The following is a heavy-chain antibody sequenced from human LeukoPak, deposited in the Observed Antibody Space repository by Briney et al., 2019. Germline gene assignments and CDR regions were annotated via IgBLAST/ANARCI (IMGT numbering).Heavy chain of an antibody. CDR2: ISSSSSYI. D-gene: IGHD4/OR15-4a*01. J-gene: IGHJ4*02. Sequence: GGSLRLSCAASGFTFSSYSMNWVRQAPGKGLEWVSSISSSSSYIYYADSVKGRFTISRDNAKNSLYLQMNSLRAEDTAVYYCAMAGDYGDHFDYWGQGTLVTVSS. V-gene: IGHV3-21*06. CDR1: GFTFSSYS. CDR3: AMAGDYGDHFDY.